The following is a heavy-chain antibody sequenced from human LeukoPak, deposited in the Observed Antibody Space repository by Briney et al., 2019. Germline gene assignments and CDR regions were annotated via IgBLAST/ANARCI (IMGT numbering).Heavy chain of an antibody. CDR2: IEYGGTNK. J-gene: IGHJ6*03. V-gene: IGHV3-30*02. CDR1: GFFFSSYG. D-gene: IGHD1-26*01. CDR3: AKILGGRHYCYVDV. Sequence: GRSLRLSRAASGFFFSSYGIHWVSQPAGKWLEWVAFIEYGGTNKRYAAYVQGRFSNSRDNSKNTLYLQMNGLRTEDTAGYYCAKILGGRHYCYVDVWGKGTTVTVSS.